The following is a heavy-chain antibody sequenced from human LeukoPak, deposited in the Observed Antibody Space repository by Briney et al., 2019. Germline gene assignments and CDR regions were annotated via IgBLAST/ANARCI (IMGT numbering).Heavy chain of an antibody. D-gene: IGHD3-3*01. CDR1: GSSITTYTH. CDR3: ARDRNPPYYDFWSGYYTEWNDAFDI. Sequence: SETLSLTCTVSGSSITTYTHWGWIRQSPGKGLEWIGSIYYSGSTYYNPSLKSRVTISVDTSKNQFSLKLSSVTAADTAVYYCARDRNPPYYDFWSGYYTEWNDAFDIWGQGTMVTVSS. CDR2: IYYSGST. V-gene: IGHV4-38-2*02. J-gene: IGHJ3*02.